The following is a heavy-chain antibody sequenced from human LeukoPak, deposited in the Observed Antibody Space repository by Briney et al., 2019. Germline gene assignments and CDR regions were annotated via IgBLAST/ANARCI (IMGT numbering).Heavy chain of an antibody. D-gene: IGHD6-19*01. CDR2: IYYNGNT. J-gene: IGHJ4*02. CDR1: GGSFSSYY. Sequence: PSETLSLTCAVYGGSFSSYYWSWIRQPPGKGLEWIGYIYYNGNTNYNPSLKSRITISVDTSKNQFSLKMSSVTAADTAVYYCAREAGSSGWYNYWGQGTLVTVSS. V-gene: IGHV4-59*01. CDR3: AREAGSSGWYNY.